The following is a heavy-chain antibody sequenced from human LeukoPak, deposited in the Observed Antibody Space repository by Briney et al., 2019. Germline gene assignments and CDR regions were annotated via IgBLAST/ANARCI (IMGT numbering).Heavy chain of an antibody. J-gene: IGHJ4*02. CDR3: ARASYSYDTSGWVPFDY. Sequence: PSQTLSLTCTVSGNSISSGDYYWSWIRQPAGKGLEWIGRIYTSGSTTYNPSLKSRVTISGDTSENQFSLRLSSVTAADTAVYYCARASYSYDTSGWVPFDYWGQGTLVTVSS. V-gene: IGHV4-61*02. CDR1: GNSISSGDYY. D-gene: IGHD3-22*01. CDR2: IYTSGST.